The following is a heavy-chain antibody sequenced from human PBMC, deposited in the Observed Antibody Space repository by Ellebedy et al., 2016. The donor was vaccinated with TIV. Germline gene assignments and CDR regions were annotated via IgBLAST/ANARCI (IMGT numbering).Heavy chain of an antibody. CDR3: ARWYDDSWTGYYT. CDR2: IKYDGSEK. CDR1: GFTFSSYW. Sequence: PGGSLRLSCAASGFTFSSYWMSWVRQAPGKGLEWVANIKYDGSEKYYVDSVKGRFTISRDNAKKSLSLQMDSLRAEDTDVYYCARWYDDSWTGYYTWGQGTLVTVSS. J-gene: IGHJ5*02. D-gene: IGHD3-3*01. V-gene: IGHV3-7*02.